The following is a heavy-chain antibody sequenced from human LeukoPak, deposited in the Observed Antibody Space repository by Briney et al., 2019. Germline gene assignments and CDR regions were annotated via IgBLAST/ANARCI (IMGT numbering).Heavy chain of an antibody. J-gene: IGHJ4*02. CDR3: AREYSSSRYFNY. CDR1: GLTFSSYW. Sequence: GGSLRLSCAASGLTFSSYWMHWVRQAPGKGLVWVSRMNSDGSSTTYADSVKGRFTISRDNANNTLYLQMNSLRAEDTAVYYCAREYSSSRYFNYWGQGTLVTVSS. V-gene: IGHV3-74*01. CDR2: MNSDGSST. D-gene: IGHD6-6*01.